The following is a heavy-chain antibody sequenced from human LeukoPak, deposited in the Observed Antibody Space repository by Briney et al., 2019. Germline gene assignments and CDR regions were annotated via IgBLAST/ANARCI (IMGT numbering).Heavy chain of an antibody. D-gene: IGHD1-7*01. J-gene: IGHJ5*02. CDR1: RYTLTSYG. V-gene: IGHV1-18*01. CDR2: ISAYNGNI. CDR3: ARETLNYDGAHWFDP. Sequence: ASVKVSCKPSRYTLTSYGISWVRQAPGQGLEWMGWISAYNGNINYAQKLQGRVTMTRDTSISTAYMELSRRRSDDTAVYCCARETLNYDGAHWFDPWGQGTLVTVSS.